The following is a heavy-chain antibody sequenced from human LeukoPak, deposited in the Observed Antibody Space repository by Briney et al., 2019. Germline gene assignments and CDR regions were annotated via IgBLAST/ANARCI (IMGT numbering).Heavy chain of an antibody. D-gene: IGHD5-24*01. V-gene: IGHV1-2*02. Sequence: ASVKVSCKASGYTFTGYYMHWVRQAPGQGLEWMGWINPNSGGTNYAQKFQGRVTMTRDTSISTAYMELSRLRSDDTAVYYCACVEVATIYNFDYWGQGTLVTVSS. CDR2: INPNSGGT. J-gene: IGHJ4*02. CDR1: GYTFTGYY. CDR3: ACVEVATIYNFDY.